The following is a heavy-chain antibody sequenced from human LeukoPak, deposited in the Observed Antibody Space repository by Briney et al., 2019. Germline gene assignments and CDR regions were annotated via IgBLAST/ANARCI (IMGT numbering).Heavy chain of an antibody. Sequence: GASVKVSCKASGYTFTGYYMHWVRQAPGQGLEWMGRINPNSGGTNYAQKFQGRVTMTRDTSISTAYMELSRLRSEDTAVYYCARDNLYYSGSGSSPGYFDYWGQGTLVTVSS. CDR2: INPNSGGT. CDR3: ARDNLYYSGSGSSPGYFDY. D-gene: IGHD3-10*01. J-gene: IGHJ4*02. V-gene: IGHV1-2*06. CDR1: GYTFTGYY.